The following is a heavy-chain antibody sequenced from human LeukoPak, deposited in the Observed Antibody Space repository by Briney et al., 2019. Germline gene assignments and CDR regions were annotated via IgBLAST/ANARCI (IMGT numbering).Heavy chain of an antibody. CDR2: ITSSSSYM. CDR1: GFTFSSYG. J-gene: IGHJ4*02. Sequence: GGSLRLSCAASGFTFSSYGMSWVRQAPGKGLEWVSSITSSSSYMYYADSVKGRFTISRDNAKNSLYLQMNTLRAEDTAVYYCARESLATIGVDYWGQGTLVTVSS. D-gene: IGHD5-12*01. CDR3: ARESLATIGVDY. V-gene: IGHV3-21*01.